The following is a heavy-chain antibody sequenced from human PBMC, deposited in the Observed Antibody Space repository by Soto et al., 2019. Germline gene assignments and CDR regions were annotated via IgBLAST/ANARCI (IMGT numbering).Heavy chain of an antibody. D-gene: IGHD2-21*02. V-gene: IGHV3-48*02. CDR3: ARGRVGTAYFDS. CDR2: ITTRSDTI. Sequence: EVQLVESGGGLAQPGGSLRLSCTASGFTFSYNSMNWVRQAPGKGLEWISYITTRSDTIHYADSVKGRFTISRDNAKNLLYLQMNSLRDEDTAVYYCARGRVGTAYFDSWGQGALVTVSS. CDR1: GFTFSYNS. J-gene: IGHJ4*02.